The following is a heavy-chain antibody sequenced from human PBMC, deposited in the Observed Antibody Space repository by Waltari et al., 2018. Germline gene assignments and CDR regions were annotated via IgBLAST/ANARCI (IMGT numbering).Heavy chain of an antibody. D-gene: IGHD3-3*01. CDR1: GGSISSGDYY. J-gene: IGHJ5*02. V-gene: IGHV4-30-4*08. CDR3: ARGRYYDFWSGPWWFDP. Sequence: QVQLQESGPGLVKPSQTLSLTCTVSGGSISSGDYYWSWIRQPPGKGLAWIGYIYYSGSTYYNPSLKSRVTISVDTSKNQFSLKLSSVTAADTAVYYCARGRYYDFWSGPWWFDPWGQGTLVTVSS. CDR2: IYYSGST.